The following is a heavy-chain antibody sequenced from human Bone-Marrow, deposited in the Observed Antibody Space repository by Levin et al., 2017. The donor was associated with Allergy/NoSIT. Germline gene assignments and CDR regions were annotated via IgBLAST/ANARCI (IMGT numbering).Heavy chain of an antibody. CDR1: GFSFSTYG. Sequence: GGSLRLSCAADGFSFSTYGMHWVRQAPGKGPEWVANLWFDGSNQFYADSVRGRFTISRDNSKNTLYLQMSSLRAEDTSVYYCARDSGRIYYGADVWGQGTTVIVSS. J-gene: IGHJ6*02. D-gene: IGHD5-12*01. CDR2: LWFDGSNQ. CDR3: ARDSGRIYYGADV. V-gene: IGHV3-33*01.